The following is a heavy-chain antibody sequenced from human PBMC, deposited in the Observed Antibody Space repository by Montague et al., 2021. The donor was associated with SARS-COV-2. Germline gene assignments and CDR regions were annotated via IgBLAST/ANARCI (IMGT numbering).Heavy chain of an antibody. Sequence: TLSLTCTVSGGSINSITYYWSWIRQPAGKGLEWIGRIDSGGYNNYNPSLKSRVTMSMDTSKNQFFLNLTSLTAAYTAIYYCARVFGKATDSWGPGTLVTVTS. D-gene: IGHD3-16*01. CDR2: IDSGGYN. J-gene: IGHJ5*01. V-gene: IGHV4-61*02. CDR1: GGSINSITYY. CDR3: ARVFGKATDS.